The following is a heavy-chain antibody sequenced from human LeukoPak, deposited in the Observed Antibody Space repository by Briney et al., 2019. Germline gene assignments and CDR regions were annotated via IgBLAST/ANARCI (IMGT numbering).Heavy chain of an antibody. Sequence: SETLSLTCTVSGASISSSSYYWGWIRQTPGKGLEWIGNIYYSGSTYYNPSLKSRVNISEDTSKNQFSLKVTSVTAADTAVYYCARVMYDFWSGYPLYYMDVWGKGTTVTVSS. D-gene: IGHD3-3*01. CDR1: GASISSSSYY. J-gene: IGHJ6*03. V-gene: IGHV4-39*07. CDR3: ARVMYDFWSGYPLYYMDV. CDR2: IYYSGST.